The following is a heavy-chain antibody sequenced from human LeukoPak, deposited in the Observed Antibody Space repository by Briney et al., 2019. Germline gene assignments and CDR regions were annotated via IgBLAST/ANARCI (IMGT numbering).Heavy chain of an antibody. J-gene: IGHJ6*02. CDR1: GGSISSHY. CDR3: AGSYYLYYYGMDV. D-gene: IGHD3-10*01. Sequence: PSETLSLTCTVSGGSISSHYWSWIRQPPGKGLEWIGYIYYSGSTNYNPSLKSRVTISVDTSKNQFSLKLSSVTAADTAVYYCAGSYYLYYYGMDVWGQGTTVTVSS. V-gene: IGHV4-59*11. CDR2: IYYSGST.